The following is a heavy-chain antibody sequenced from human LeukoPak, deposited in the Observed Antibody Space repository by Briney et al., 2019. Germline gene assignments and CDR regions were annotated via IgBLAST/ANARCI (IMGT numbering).Heavy chain of an antibody. CDR2: IYYSGST. D-gene: IGHD3-22*01. V-gene: IGHV4-59*01. J-gene: IGHJ4*02. CDR1: GGSISSYY. Sequence: SETLSLNCTVSGGSISSYYRSWIRQPPGKGLEWIGFIYYSGSTNYNPSLKSRVTISVDTSKNQFSLKLSSVTAADTAVYYCARSPGYYDSSGSFDYWGQGTLVTVSS. CDR3: ARSPGYYDSSGSFDY.